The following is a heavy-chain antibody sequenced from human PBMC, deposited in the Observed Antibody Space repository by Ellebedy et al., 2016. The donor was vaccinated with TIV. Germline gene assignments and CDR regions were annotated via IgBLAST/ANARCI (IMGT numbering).Heavy chain of an antibody. D-gene: IGHD3-3*01. J-gene: IGHJ2*01. Sequence: SETLSLTCTASGGSISSYYWSWIRQPPGKGLEWIGYIYYSGSTNYNPSLKSRVTISVDTSKNQFSLKLSSVTAADTAVYYCARLGPRAWRYWYFDLWGRGTLVTVSS. CDR3: ARLGPRAWRYWYFDL. V-gene: IGHV4-59*08. CDR2: IYYSGST. CDR1: GGSISSYY.